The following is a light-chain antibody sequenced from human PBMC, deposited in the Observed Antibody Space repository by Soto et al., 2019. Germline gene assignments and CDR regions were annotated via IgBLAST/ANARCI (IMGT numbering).Light chain of an antibody. J-gene: IGLJ2*01. V-gene: IGLV2-14*01. CDR1: SSDVGGYNY. CDR3: SSYTSSNTVI. CDR2: DVS. Sequence: QSALTQPASVSGSPRQSITISCTGTSSDVGGYNYVSWYQQHPGRAPKLMIYDVSNRPSGVSNRFSGSKSGNTASLTISGLQAEDEADYYCSSYTSSNTVIFGGGTQLTVL.